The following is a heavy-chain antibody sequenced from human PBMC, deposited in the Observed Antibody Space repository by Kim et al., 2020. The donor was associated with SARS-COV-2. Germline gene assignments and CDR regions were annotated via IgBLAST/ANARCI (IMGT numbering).Heavy chain of an antibody. CDR1: GGSISNYY. V-gene: IGHV4-4*07. CDR3: ARVLLWWNFDL. J-gene: IGHJ2*01. D-gene: IGHD3-10*01. CDR2: IYTSGST. Sequence: SETLSLTCTVSGGSISNYYWNWIRQPAGKGLEWIGRIYTSGSTNYNPSLKSRVTMSVDTSKNQFSLKLSSVTAADTAVYYCARVLLWWNFDLWGRGTLVTVSS.